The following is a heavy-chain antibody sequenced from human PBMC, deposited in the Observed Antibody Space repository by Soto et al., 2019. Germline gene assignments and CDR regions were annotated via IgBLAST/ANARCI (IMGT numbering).Heavy chain of an antibody. Sequence: SVKVFCKASGGTFSSYAISWVRQAPGQGLEWMGGIIPIFGTANYAQKFQGRVTITADKSTSTAYMELSSLRSEDTAVYYCARGPPAWYLYYFDYWGQGTLVTVSS. CDR3: ARGPPAWYLYYFDY. D-gene: IGHD2-15*01. J-gene: IGHJ4*02. CDR2: IIPIFGTA. CDR1: GGTFSSYA. V-gene: IGHV1-69*06.